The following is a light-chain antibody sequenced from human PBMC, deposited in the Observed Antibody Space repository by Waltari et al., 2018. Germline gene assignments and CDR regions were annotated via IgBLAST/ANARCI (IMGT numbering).Light chain of an antibody. V-gene: IGKV3-20*01. Sequence: EIVLTQSPGTMSLSPGERATLPCRASQSVSSNSLAWYQQKPGQAPRLLIYAASSRATGIPDRFSGSGSGTDFTLTISRLEPEDFAVYYCQQYGSSPRTFGPGTKVDVK. J-gene: IGKJ3*01. CDR3: QQYGSSPRT. CDR1: QSVSSNS. CDR2: AAS.